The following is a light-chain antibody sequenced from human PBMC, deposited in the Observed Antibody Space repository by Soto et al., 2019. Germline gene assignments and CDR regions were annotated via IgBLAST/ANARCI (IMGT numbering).Light chain of an antibody. V-gene: IGLV2-14*03. CDR3: NSYTSSSTYV. J-gene: IGLJ1*01. Sequence: QSVLTQPASVSGSPGQSITISCTGTSSDIGAYNYVSWYQHHPGKAPKFIIYDVSNRPSGVSDRFSGSKSGNTASLTISRLQAEYEADYYCNSYTSSSTYVFGTGTKVTDL. CDR2: DVS. CDR1: SSDIGAYNY.